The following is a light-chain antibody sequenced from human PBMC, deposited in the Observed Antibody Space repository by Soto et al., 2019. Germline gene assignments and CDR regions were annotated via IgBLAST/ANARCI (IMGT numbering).Light chain of an antibody. J-gene: IGKJ5*01. CDR3: QQFGSTPIT. CDR2: DAS. V-gene: IGKV3-20*01. Sequence: EIVLTQSPGTWSLSPGERATLSCRTSQTVSSTYFAWYQQRPGQAPRLLFSDASTRATGIPDRFSCSGSGRDFTLTISRLEPEDSAVYYCQQFGSTPITFGQGTRLEMK. CDR1: QTVSSTY.